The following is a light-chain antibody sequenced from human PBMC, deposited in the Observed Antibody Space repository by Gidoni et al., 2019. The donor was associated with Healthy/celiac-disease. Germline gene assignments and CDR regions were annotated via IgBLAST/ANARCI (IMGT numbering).Light chain of an antibody. CDR2: DAS. CDR1: QDISNY. Sequence: DIQMTQSPSSLSASVGDRVTITCQASQDISNYLNWYQQKPGKAPKLLIYDASNLETGVPSRFSGSGSVTDFTFTISILQPEDIATYYCQQYDNLPITFGPGTKMDIK. CDR3: QQYDNLPIT. J-gene: IGKJ3*01. V-gene: IGKV1-33*01.